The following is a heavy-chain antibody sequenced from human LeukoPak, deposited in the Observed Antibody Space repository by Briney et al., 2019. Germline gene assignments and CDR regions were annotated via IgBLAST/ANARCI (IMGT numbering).Heavy chain of an antibody. J-gene: IGHJ6*02. CDR1: GFTIDDYA. CDR2: IRWNSGSI. CDR3: AKDLIAVARKDYYYGMDV. D-gene: IGHD6-19*01. Sequence: GRSLRLSCAASGFTIDDYAMHWVRHAPGQGLEWVSGIRWNSGSICYADSVKGGFTISRDNAKNSLYLQMNSLRADDTALYYCAKDLIAVARKDYYYGMDVWGQGTTVTVSS. V-gene: IGHV3-9*01.